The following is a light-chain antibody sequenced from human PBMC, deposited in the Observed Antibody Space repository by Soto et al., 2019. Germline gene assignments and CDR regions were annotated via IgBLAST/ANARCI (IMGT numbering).Light chain of an antibody. CDR3: HQYYGTPYT. Sequence: DIVMTQSPDSLAVSLGERATINCKSSQSVLYSSNNKNYLAWYQQKPGQPPKLLIYWASTRESGVPDRFSGSGSGTDFTLTISSLQAEDAAVYYCHQYYGTPYTFGQGTKLEIK. CDR2: WAS. V-gene: IGKV4-1*01. J-gene: IGKJ2*01. CDR1: QSVLYSSNNKNY.